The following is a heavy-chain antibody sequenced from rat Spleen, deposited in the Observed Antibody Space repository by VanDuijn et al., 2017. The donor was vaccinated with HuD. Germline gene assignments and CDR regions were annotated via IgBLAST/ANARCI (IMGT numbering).Heavy chain of an antibody. D-gene: IGHD5-1*01. CDR1: GFSLTNYH. CDR2: MWNGGNT. CDR3: SRDRLGAGFDY. Sequence: QVQLKESGPGLVQPSQTLSLTCTVSGFSLTNYHVHWVRQPPGKGLEWMGIMWNGGNTAYNSALKSRLSISRDTSKSQIFLKMNTLQTEDTAIYYCSRDRLGAGFDYWGQGVMVTVSS. V-gene: IGHV2-32*01. J-gene: IGHJ2*01.